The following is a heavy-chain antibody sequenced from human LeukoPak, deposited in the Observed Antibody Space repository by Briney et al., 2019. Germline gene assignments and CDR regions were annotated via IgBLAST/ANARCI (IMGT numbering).Heavy chain of an antibody. CDR3: ARAPHPQGSFDY. CDR1: GFTFSSYG. V-gene: IGHV3-30*03. CDR2: ISYDGSNK. J-gene: IGHJ4*02. Sequence: PGGSLRLSCAASGFTFSSYGMHWVRQAPGKGLEWVAVISYDGSNKYYADSVKGRFTISRDNSKNTLYLQMNSLRAEDTAVYYCARAPHPQGSFDYWGQGTLVTVSS.